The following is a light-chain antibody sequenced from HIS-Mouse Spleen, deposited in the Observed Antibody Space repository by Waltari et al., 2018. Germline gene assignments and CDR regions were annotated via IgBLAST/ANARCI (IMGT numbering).Light chain of an antibody. Sequence: QSALTQPPSASGSPGQSVTISCTGTSSDVGGYNYVSWYQQHPSKTPKLMIYEVSKRASGVLGRFSGSKSGDTASLTVSGLQAEDEADYYCSSYAGSNNYVFGTGTKVTVL. V-gene: IGLV2-8*01. CDR2: EVS. J-gene: IGLJ1*01. CDR1: SSDVGGYNY. CDR3: SSYAGSNNYV.